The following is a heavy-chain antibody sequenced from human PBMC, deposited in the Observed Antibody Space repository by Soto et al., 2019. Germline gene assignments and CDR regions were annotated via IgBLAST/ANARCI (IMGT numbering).Heavy chain of an antibody. Sequence: SETLSLTCAVYGGSFSGYYWSWIRQPPGKGLEWIGEINHSGSTNYNPSLKSRVTISVDTSKNQFSLKLSSVTAADTAVYYCARNDRDYIWGSYRQAGRYNWFDPWGQGTLVTVSS. D-gene: IGHD3-16*02. V-gene: IGHV4-34*01. J-gene: IGHJ5*02. CDR1: GGSFSGYY. CDR3: ARNDRDYIWGSYRQAGRYNWFDP. CDR2: INHSGST.